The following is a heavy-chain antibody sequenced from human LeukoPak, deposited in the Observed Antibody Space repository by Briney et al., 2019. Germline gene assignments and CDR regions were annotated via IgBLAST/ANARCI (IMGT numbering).Heavy chain of an antibody. CDR2: IHGNDGRT. J-gene: IGHJ4*02. D-gene: IGHD2-8*01. Sequence: GGSLRLSCAASGFAFNNYAMSWARQTPGKGLEWVARIHGNDGRTFYPDSVKGRFSISRDTSKNTVFLQMNSLRAEDTAVYYCARDDAVEGGYLDYWGQGTRVTVSS. CDR1: GFAFNNYA. V-gene: IGHV3-23*01. CDR3: ARDDAVEGGYLDY.